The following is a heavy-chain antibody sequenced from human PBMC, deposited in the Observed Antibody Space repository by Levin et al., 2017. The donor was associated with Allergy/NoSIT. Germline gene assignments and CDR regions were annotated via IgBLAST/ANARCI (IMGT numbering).Heavy chain of an antibody. J-gene: IGHJ5*02. V-gene: IGHV1-8*01. CDR3: ARSLSQLVWFDP. CDR1: GYTFTSYD. D-gene: IGHD6-6*01. Sequence: ASVKVSCKASGYTFTSYDINWVRQATGQGLEWMGWMNPNSGNTGYAQKFQGRVTMTRNTSISTAYMELSSLRSEDTAVYYCARSLSQLVWFDPWGQGTLVTVSS. CDR2: MNPNSGNT.